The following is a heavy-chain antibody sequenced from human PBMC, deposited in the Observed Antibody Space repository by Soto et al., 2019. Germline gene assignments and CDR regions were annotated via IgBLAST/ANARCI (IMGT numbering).Heavy chain of an antibody. D-gene: IGHD1-26*01. J-gene: IGHJ6*02. CDR1: GFTFSSYG. Sequence: QVQLVESGGGVVQPGRSLRLSCAASGFTFSSYGMHWVRQAPGKGLEWGAVISYDGSNKYYANSVKGRFTISRDNSKNSRYLQMNSLRAEDTAVYYCAKDGWELLEYYYGMDVWGQGTTVTVSS. V-gene: IGHV3-30*18. CDR3: AKDGWELLEYYYGMDV. CDR2: ISYDGSNK.